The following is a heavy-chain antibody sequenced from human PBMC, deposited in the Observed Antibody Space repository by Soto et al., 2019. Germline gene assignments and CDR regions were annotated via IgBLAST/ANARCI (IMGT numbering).Heavy chain of an antibody. CDR3: ARDGPRYCSSTSCYQPFDY. V-gene: IGHV3-21*01. CDR2: ISSSSSYI. Sequence: GGSLRLSCAASGFTFSSYSMNWVRQAPGKGLEWVSSISSSSSYIYYADSVKGRFTISRDNAKNSLYLQMNSLRAEDTAVYYCARDGPRYCSSTSCYQPFDYWGQGTLVTVSS. D-gene: IGHD2-2*01. J-gene: IGHJ4*02. CDR1: GFTFSSYS.